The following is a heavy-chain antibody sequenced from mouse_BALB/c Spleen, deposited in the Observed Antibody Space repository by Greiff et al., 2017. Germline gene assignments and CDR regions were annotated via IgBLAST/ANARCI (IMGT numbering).Heavy chain of an antibody. CDR3: ARRLFYFDY. V-gene: IGHV1S126*01. CDR1: GYSFTSYW. CDR2: IDPSDSET. Sequence: VQLQQSGPQLVRPGASVKISCKASGYSFTSYWMYWVKQRPGQGLEWIGMIDPSDSETRLNQKFKDKATLTVDKSSSTAYMQLSSPTSEDSAVYYCARRLFYFDYWGQGTTLTVSS. J-gene: IGHJ2*01.